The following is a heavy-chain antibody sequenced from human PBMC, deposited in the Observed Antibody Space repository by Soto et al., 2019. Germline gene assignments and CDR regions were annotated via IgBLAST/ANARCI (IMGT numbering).Heavy chain of an antibody. V-gene: IGHV4-30-4*01. CDR3: ARYGRDYYDSSGYYYYFDY. D-gene: IGHD3-22*01. J-gene: IGHJ4*02. CDR1: GGSISNGDYY. CDR2: IYYSGST. Sequence: TLSLTCTVSGGSISNGDYYWSWIRQPPGKGLEWIGYIYYSGSTYYNPSLKSRVTISVDTSKNQFSLKLSSVTAADTAVYYCARYGRDYYDSSGYYYYFDYWGQGTLVTVYS.